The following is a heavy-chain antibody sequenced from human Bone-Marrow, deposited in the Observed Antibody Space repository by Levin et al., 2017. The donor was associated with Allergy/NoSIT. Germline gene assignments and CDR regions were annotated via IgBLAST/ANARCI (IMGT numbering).Heavy chain of an antibody. CDR1: GGRFSNYA. CDR3: ARARDGYYGSGSFDF. Sequence: ASVKVSCKASGGRFSNYAISWVRQAPGQGLEWMGGIIPAFGSTNYAQKFQGRVTIIADESTSTAYMELRSLKSGDTAVYYCARARDGYYGSGSFDFWGQGTLLTVSS. J-gene: IGHJ4*02. CDR2: IIPAFGST. V-gene: IGHV1-69*13. D-gene: IGHD3-10*01.